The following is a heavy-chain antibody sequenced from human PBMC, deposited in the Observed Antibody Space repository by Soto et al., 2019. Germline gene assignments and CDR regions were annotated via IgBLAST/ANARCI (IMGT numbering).Heavy chain of an antibody. J-gene: IGHJ6*02. V-gene: IGHV1-69*13. CDR2: IIPIFGTA. CDR3: ARGSSDIVVVVAALYHYYYGMDV. D-gene: IGHD2-15*01. Sequence: ASVKVSRKASGGTFSSYAISWVRQAPGQGLEWMGGIIPIFGTANYAQKFRGRVTITADESTSTAYMELSSLRSEDTAVYYCARGSSDIVVVVAALYHYYYGMDVWGQGTTVTVSS. CDR1: GGTFSSYA.